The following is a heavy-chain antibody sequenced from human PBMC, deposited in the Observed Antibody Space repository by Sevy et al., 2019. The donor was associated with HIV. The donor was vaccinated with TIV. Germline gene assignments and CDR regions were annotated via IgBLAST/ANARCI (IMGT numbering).Heavy chain of an antibody. CDR2: LYYSGST. CDR1: GGSISSISYY. J-gene: IGHJ4*02. Sequence: SETLSLTCTVSGGSISSISYYWGWIRQPPGQGLEWIGSLYYSGSTYYNPSLKSRVTISVDTSKNQFSLRLSSVTAADTAVYYCVRLSGYYNGDLDYWGQGTLVTVSS. D-gene: IGHD3-22*01. CDR3: VRLSGYYNGDLDY. V-gene: IGHV4-39*01.